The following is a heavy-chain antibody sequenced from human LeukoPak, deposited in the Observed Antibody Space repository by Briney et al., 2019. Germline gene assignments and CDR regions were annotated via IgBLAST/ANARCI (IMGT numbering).Heavy chain of an antibody. CDR2: IYSGGST. Sequence: GGSLRLSCAASGFTVSSNYMSWVRQAPGKGLEWVSVIYSGGSTYYADSVKGRFTISRDNSKNTLYLQMNSLRAEDTAVYYCARDSVSRSSPLDYWGQGTLVTVSS. J-gene: IGHJ4*02. V-gene: IGHV3-66*01. CDR3: ARDSVSRSSPLDY. D-gene: IGHD1-26*01. CDR1: GFTVSSNY.